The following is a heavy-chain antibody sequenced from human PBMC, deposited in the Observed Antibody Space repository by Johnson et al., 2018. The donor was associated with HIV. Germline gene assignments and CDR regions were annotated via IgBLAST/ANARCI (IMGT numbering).Heavy chain of an antibody. CDR3: ARRKAPYDAFDI. D-gene: IGHD6-6*01. Sequence: QVQLVESGGGVVQPGRSLRLSCAASGFTFSNYAMHWVRQAPGKGLEWVAVISYDGTNKYYADSVKGRFTISRDNSKNTLYLQMGSLRAEDMAVYCCARRKAPYDAFDIWGQGTMVTVSS. J-gene: IGHJ3*02. CDR2: ISYDGTNK. CDR1: GFTFSNYA. V-gene: IGHV3-30*14.